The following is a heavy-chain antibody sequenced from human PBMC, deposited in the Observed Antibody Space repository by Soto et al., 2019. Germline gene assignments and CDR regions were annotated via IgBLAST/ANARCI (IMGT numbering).Heavy chain of an antibody. CDR3: ARAQRVLITFGGVIEYYFDY. CDR2: MNPNSGNT. Sequence: QVQLVQSGAEVKKPGASVKVSCKASGYTFTSYDINWVRQATGQGLEWMGWMNPNSGNTGYAQKFQGRVTMTRNTSISPAYMELSSLRSEDTAVYYCARAQRVLITFGGVIEYYFDYWGQGTLVTVSS. D-gene: IGHD3-16*02. V-gene: IGHV1-8*01. CDR1: GYTFTSYD. J-gene: IGHJ4*02.